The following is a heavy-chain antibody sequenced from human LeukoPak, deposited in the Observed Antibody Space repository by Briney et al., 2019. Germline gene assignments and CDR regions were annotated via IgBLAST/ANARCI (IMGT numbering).Heavy chain of an antibody. CDR1: GYTFTSYG. V-gene: IGHV1-18*01. J-gene: IGHJ4*02. CDR2: ISAYNGNT. CDR3: ARIPLVVTAISTLDY. Sequence: ASVKVSCKASGYTFTSYGISWVRQAPGQGLEWMGWISAYNGNTNYAQKLQGRVTMTTDTSTSTAYMELRSLGSDDTAVYYCARIPLVVTAISTLDYWGQGTLVTVSS. D-gene: IGHD2-21*02.